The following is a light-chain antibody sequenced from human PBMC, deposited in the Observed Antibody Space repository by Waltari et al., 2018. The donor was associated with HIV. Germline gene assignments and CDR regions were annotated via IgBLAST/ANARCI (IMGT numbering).Light chain of an antibody. CDR2: NDH. CDR1: AFPSHH. V-gene: IGLV3-25*03. J-gene: IGLJ2*01. Sequence: SYDLTQPPSLSVSPGQTAELTCSGDAFPSHHSHWYQQKPAQAPILMIYNDHERPSGIPERFSGSTSGTTVTLTISGVQAEDEANYYCQSTDISGTLVVFGGGTKLTVL. CDR3: QSTDISGTLVV.